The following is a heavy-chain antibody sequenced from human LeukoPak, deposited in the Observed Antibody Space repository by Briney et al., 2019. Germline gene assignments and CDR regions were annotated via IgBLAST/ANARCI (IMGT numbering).Heavy chain of an antibody. J-gene: IGHJ4*02. D-gene: IGHD4-11*01. CDR1: GFTFSHYG. CDR3: ARDAQRGFDYSNSLQY. Sequence: PGRPLRLSCAASGFTFSHYGMHWVRQAPGKRLEWVAVIWSDGSNKFYADSVRGRFTISRDDVRKTVYLQMDSLTAEDTAVYYCARDAQRGFDYSNSLQYWGQGTLVTVSS. CDR2: IWSDGSNK. V-gene: IGHV3-33*01.